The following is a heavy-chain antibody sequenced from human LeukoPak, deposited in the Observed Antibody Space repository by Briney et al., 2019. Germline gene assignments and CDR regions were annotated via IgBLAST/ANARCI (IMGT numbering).Heavy chain of an antibody. D-gene: IGHD6-13*01. CDR1: GFTFSSYW. CDR3: ARAQGSSWVPDRFDY. Sequence: AGGSLRLSCAASGFTFSSYWMHWVRQAPGKGLVWVSRINSDGSSTSYADSVKGRFTISRDNAKNTLYLQMNSLRAEDTAVYYCARAQGSSWVPDRFDYWGQGTLVTVSS. CDR2: INSDGSST. J-gene: IGHJ4*02. V-gene: IGHV3-74*01.